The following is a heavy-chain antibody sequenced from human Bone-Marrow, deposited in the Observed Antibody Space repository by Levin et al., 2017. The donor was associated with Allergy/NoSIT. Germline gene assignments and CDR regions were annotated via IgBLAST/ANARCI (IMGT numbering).Heavy chain of an antibody. CDR3: ASSQVDSRGYYPDY. CDR1: GYTFTGYY. D-gene: IGHD3-22*01. CDR2: INPNSGGT. V-gene: IGHV1-2*02. Sequence: GESLKISCKASGYTFTGYYMHWVRQAPGQGLEWMGWINPNSGGTNYAQKFQGRVTMTRDTSISTAYMELSRLRSDDTAVDYGASSQVDSRGYYPDYWGQGTLVAVSS. J-gene: IGHJ4*02.